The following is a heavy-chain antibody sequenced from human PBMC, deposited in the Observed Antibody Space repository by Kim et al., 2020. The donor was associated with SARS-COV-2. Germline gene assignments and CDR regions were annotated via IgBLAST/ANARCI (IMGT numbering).Heavy chain of an antibody. Sequence: NPSLKSRVTISIDTSKNQFSLRLSSVTAADTAVYYCARRVAEKVDTWFDPWGQGTLVTVSS. D-gene: IGHD5-18*01. CDR3: ARRVAEKVDTWFDP. V-gene: IGHV4-39*07. J-gene: IGHJ5*02.